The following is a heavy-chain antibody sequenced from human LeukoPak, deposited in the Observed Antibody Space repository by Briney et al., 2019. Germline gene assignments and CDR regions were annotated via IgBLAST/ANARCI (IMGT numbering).Heavy chain of an antibody. CDR2: INSDGSST. CDR3: VRDLRTTGAFDI. D-gene: IGHD4-17*01. Sequence: GGSLRLSCAVSGFTFSSYAMSWVRQAPGKGLVWVSRINSDGSSTRYADSVKGRFTISRDNAKNTLYLQMNSLRAEDTAVYYCVRDLRTTGAFDIWGQGTMVTVSS. CDR1: GFTFSSYA. J-gene: IGHJ3*02. V-gene: IGHV3-74*01.